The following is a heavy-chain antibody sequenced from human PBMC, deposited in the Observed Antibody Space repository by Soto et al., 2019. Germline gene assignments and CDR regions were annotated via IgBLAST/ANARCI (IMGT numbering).Heavy chain of an antibody. V-gene: IGHV3-23*01. CDR1: GFTFRSYA. D-gene: IGHD6-19*01. CDR2: IIGSGDSA. J-gene: IGHJ4*01. CDR3: VKDRAFRTVAGADR. Sequence: LRLSCTVSGFTFRSYAMNWVRQAPGGGLEWVSNIIGSGDSASYADSVKGRFTISRDNSQNTLFLQMDSLRVDDTATYYCVKDRAFRTVAGADRWGQGTLVTVSS.